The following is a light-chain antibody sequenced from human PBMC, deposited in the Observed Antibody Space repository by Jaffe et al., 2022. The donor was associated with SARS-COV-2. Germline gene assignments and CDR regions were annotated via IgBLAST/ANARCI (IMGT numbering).Light chain of an antibody. CDR1: ALTKQY. V-gene: IGLV3-25*03. CDR3: QSADRSDTNVV. CDR2: KDI. J-gene: IGLJ1*01. Sequence: SYELTQSPSVSVFPGQTARITCSGDALTKQYTHWYQQKPGQAPVLVIYKDIKRPSGIPERFSGSISGTTVTLTISGVQSEDEADYYCQSADRSDTNVVFGSGTKLTVL.